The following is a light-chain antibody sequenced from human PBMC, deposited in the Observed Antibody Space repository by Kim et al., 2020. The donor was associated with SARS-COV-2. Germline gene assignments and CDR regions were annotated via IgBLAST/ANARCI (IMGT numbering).Light chain of an antibody. J-gene: IGLJ1*01. CDR2: GKN. CDR3: NSRDSSDKPFYV. V-gene: IGLV3-19*01. CDR1: SLRSYY. Sequence: SSELTQDPAVSVAPAPTVRITCQGDSLRSYYASWYQQKPRQAPVLVIFGKNNRPSGIPDRFSGSSSGSTSSLTITGAQAEDEADYYCNSRDSSDKPFYVF.